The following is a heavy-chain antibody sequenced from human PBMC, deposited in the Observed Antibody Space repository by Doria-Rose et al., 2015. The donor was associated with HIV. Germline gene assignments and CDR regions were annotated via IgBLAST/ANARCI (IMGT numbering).Heavy chain of an antibody. CDR2: IFSDDAR. CDR3: ARIKSSRWYHKYYFDF. CDR1: GVSLSSPGMG. J-gene: IGHJ4*02. V-gene: IGHV2-26*01. D-gene: IGHD6-13*01. Sequence: QITLKESGPVLVKPTETLPLTCTVSGVSLSSPGMGVSWIRQPPGKALEWLANIFSDDARSYKTSLKSRLTISRGTSKSQVVLTMTDMDPVDTATYYCARIKSSRWYHKYYFDFWGQGTLVIVSA.